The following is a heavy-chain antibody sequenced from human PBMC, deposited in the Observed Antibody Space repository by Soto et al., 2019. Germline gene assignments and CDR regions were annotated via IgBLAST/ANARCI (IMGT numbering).Heavy chain of an antibody. CDR1: GFTFSGSA. Sequence: GGSLRLSCAASGFTFSGSAMHWVRQASGKGLEWVGRIRSKANSYATAYAASVKGRFTISRDDSKNTAYLQMNSLKTEDTAVYYCTRERGVIAAAGTEGFDYWGQGTLVTVSS. D-gene: IGHD6-13*01. CDR2: IRSKANSYAT. V-gene: IGHV3-73*01. CDR3: TRERGVIAAAGTEGFDY. J-gene: IGHJ4*02.